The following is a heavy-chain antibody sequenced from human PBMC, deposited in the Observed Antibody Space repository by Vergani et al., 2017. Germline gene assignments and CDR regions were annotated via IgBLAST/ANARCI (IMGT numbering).Heavy chain of an antibody. D-gene: IGHD3-22*01. CDR1: GYTFTGYY. CDR2: INPNSGGT. J-gene: IGHJ4*02. CDR3: ARAHDSSGYVHFDY. V-gene: IGHV1-2*02. Sequence: QVQLVQSGAEVKKPGASVKVSCKASGYTFTGYYMHWVRQAPGQGLEWMGWINPNSGGTNYAQKFQGRVTMTRDTSTSTVYMELSSLRSEDTAVYYCARAHDSSGYVHFDYWGQGTLVTVSS.